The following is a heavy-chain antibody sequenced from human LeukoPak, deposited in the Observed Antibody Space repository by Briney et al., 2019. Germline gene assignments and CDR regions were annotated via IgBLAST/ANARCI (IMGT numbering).Heavy chain of an antibody. CDR2: IYYSGTT. D-gene: IGHD1-26*01. J-gene: IGHJ4*02. V-gene: IGHV4-39*01. CDR1: GGSISSNSYY. CDR3: ARHSGSFYGQYDY. Sequence: PSETLSLTCTVSGGSISSNSYYWGWIRQPPGKGLEWIGTIYYSGTTYYNPFLKSRVSISVDTSKNQFSLKLTSVTAADTAVYYCARHSGSFYGQYDYWGQGTLVTVSS.